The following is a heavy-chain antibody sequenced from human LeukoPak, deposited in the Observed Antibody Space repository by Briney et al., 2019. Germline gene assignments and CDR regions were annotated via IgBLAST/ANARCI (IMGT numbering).Heavy chain of an antibody. CDR1: GVTFSRYE. D-gene: IGHD1-26*01. Sequence: PGGSLRLSCAVSGVTFSRYEMNWVRQAPGEGLEWNSYISTSGSTIHYADSVTGRFTISRDNAKNSLYLQMHSLRAEDTAVYYCARSGNYYDYWGQGTLVTVAS. V-gene: IGHV3-48*03. CDR2: ISTSGSTI. J-gene: IGHJ4*02. CDR3: ARSGNYYDY.